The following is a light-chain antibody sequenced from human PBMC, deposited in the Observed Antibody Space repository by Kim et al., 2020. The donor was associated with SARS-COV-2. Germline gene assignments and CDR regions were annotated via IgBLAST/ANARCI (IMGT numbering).Light chain of an antibody. CDR1: QSVSTN. CDR2: DSS. Sequence: EILMTQSPATLSVSPGERVTLSCKASQSVSTNLAWYQHKPGQAPRLVIYDSSIRATVIPARFSGSGSGTYFTLTISSLQSEDFAVYYCQQYNNWPRTFGQGTKVDIK. CDR3: QQYNNWPRT. V-gene: IGKV3-15*01. J-gene: IGKJ1*01.